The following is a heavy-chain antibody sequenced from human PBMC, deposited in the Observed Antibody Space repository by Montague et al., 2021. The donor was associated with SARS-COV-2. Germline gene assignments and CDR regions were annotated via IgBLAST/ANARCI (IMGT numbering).Heavy chain of an antibody. J-gene: IGHJ4*02. CDR3: ARGVYNRVLFVVSPRYYFDY. Sequence: SETLSLTCAVYTESFNGYYWTWIRQPPGGGLEWIGEISHPGSTKYNPSLRSRVSISVKTYRKQFSLRLTSVTAADTATYYCARGVYNRVLFVVSPRYYFDYWGQGNMVAVSA. V-gene: IGHV4-34*01. D-gene: IGHD3-10*01. CDR2: ISHPGST. CDR1: TESFNGYY.